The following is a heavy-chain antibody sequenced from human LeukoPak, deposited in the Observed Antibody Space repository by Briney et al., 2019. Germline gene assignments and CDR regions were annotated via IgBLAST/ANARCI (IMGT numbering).Heavy chain of an antibody. J-gene: IGHJ6*04. Sequence: PSETLSLTCAVYGGSFSGYYWSWLRQPPGKGLEWIGEINHSGSTNYNPSLKSRVTISVDTSKNQFSLKLSSLTAADTAVYYCARAPNSGYSYRSGMYYYDGMDVWGKGTTVTVSS. V-gene: IGHV4-34*01. CDR3: ARAPNSGYSYRSGMYYYDGMDV. D-gene: IGHD5-18*01. CDR1: GGSFSGYY. CDR2: INHSGST.